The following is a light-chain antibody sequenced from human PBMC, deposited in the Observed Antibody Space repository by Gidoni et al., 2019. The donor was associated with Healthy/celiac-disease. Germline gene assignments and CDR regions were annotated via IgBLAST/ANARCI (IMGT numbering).Light chain of an antibody. CDR2: GAS. J-gene: IGKJ1*01. CDR3: QQYNNWPPWT. CDR1: QRVSSN. V-gene: IGKV3-15*01. Sequence: EIVMTQSPATLSGSPGERATLSCRASQRVSSNLAWYQQKPGQAPRLLIYGASTRATGIPARFSGSGSGTEFTLPISSLQSEDFAVYYCQQYNNWPPWTFGQGTKVEVK.